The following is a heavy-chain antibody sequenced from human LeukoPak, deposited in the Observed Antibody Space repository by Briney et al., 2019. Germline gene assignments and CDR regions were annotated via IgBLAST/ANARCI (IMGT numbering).Heavy chain of an antibody. CDR3: TRVSPLAYFFDF. Sequence: PGGSLRLSCAVSGFTFSDHYMDWVRQAPGKGLEWVGHIRKKAHSYSTEYAASVRGRFTISRDDSQNPMYQEMNSLETEDTAVYYCTRVSPLAYFFDFWGQGALVTVSS. CDR2: IRKKAHSYST. CDR1: GFTFSDHY. V-gene: IGHV3-72*01. J-gene: IGHJ4*02. D-gene: IGHD5/OR15-5a*01.